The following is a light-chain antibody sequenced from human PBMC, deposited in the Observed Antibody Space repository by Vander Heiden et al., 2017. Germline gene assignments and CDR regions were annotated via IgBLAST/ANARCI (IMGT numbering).Light chain of an antibody. J-gene: IGKJ1*01. Sequence: DIQVTQSPSSLSAFVGERDTITCRASQSISSHLNWYQQKPGKAPNLLIYAASTLKSGVPSRFSGSGSGTDFTLTISSLQPEDFATYYCQQSHTTLGTFGQGTKVEIK. V-gene: IGKV1-39*01. CDR1: QSISSH. CDR2: AAS. CDR3: QQSHTTLGT.